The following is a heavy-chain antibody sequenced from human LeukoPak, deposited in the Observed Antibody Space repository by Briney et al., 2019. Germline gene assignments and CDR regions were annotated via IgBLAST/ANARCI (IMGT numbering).Heavy chain of an antibody. J-gene: IGHJ4*02. CDR3: ARGYGYNYLVYFDY. D-gene: IGHD5-24*01. V-gene: IGHV1-2*02. Sequence: ASVKVSCKASGYTFTGYYMHWVRQAPGQGLEWMGWINPNSGGTNYAQKFQGRVTMTRDTSISTAYMELSRLRSDDTAVYYCARGYGYNYLVYFDYWGQGTLVTVSS. CDR1: GYTFTGYY. CDR2: INPNSGGT.